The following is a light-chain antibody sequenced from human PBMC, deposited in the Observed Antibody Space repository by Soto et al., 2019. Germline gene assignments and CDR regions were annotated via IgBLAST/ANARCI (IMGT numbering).Light chain of an antibody. J-gene: IGKJ4*01. CDR1: QSVRTC. CDR2: DAS. Sequence: EIVMTQSPATLSVSPWERATHSCRASQSVRTCVAWYQQKAGQAPRLLIYDASNRATGIPARFSGSGSGTDFTLTITSLEPEDFAVYFCQQRINWRRTFGGGTKVEIK. CDR3: QQRINWRRT. V-gene: IGKV3-11*01.